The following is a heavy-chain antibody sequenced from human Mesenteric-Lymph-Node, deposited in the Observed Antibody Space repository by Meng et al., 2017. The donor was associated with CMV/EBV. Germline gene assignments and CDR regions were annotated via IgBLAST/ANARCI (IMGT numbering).Heavy chain of an antibody. Sequence: VQLQQSGAGLVKPSETLSLTGAGYGGSLTDYCWSWIRQSPEKGLERIRDISHGGRTNYNPSLKSRVTISVDTSNNQFSLRVASVTAADTAVYYCARGRTDFDSWGQGTLVTVSS. CDR2: ISHGGRT. CDR3: ARGRTDFDS. CDR1: GGSLTDYC. D-gene: IGHD1-1*01. V-gene: IGHV4-34*01. J-gene: IGHJ4*02.